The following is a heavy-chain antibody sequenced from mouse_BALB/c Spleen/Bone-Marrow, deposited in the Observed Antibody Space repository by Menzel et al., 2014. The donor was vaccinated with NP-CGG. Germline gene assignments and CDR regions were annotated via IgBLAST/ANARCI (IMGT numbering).Heavy chain of an antibody. Sequence: EVMLVESGGDLVKPGGSLKLSCAASGFTFSSYGMSWVRQTPDKRLDWVATISSGGSYTYYPDSVKGRFTISRDNAKNTLCPQMSSLKTEDTAMYYCARPTSLSTIDAMNYGGQGTSVTGSS. D-gene: IGHD2-12*01. CDR1: GFTFSSYG. CDR3: ARPTSLSTIDAMNY. CDR2: ISSGGSYT. J-gene: IGHJ4*01. V-gene: IGHV5-6*01.